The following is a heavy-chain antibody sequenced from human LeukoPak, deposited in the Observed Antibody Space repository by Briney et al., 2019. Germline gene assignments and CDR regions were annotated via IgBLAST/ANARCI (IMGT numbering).Heavy chain of an antibody. J-gene: IGHJ4*02. CDR2: ISGGGETT. Sequence: QPGGSLRLSCAASGFTFNNYAMNWVRQAPGKGLEWVSSISGGGETTYYADSAKGWFTISRDNSQNTLYLQMNSLRAEDTAVYYCARDYADYVGYFFFDYWGQGTLVTVSS. V-gene: IGHV3-23*01. CDR1: GFTFNNYA. D-gene: IGHD4-17*01. CDR3: ARDYADYVGYFFFDY.